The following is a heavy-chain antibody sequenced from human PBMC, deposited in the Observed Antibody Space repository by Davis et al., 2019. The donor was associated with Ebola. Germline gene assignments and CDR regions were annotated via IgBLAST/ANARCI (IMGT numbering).Heavy chain of an antibody. CDR1: GGTFSNYG. Sequence: SVKVSCKASGGTFSNYGISWVRQAPGQGLEWMGGVIPIFGTANYAQKFQGRVTIIADESTSTVYMNLSSLRFEDTAVYYCARDLFPYTSGWLNWFDPWGQGTLVTVSS. V-gene: IGHV1-69*13. J-gene: IGHJ5*02. CDR2: VIPIFGTA. D-gene: IGHD6-19*01. CDR3: ARDLFPYTSGWLNWFDP.